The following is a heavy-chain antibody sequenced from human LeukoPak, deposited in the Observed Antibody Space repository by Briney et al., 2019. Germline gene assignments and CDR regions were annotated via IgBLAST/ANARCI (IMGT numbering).Heavy chain of an antibody. CDR1: GFTFSSYS. CDR2: INLDGTDI. J-gene: IGHJ3*02. Sequence: GGSLRLSCAASGFTFSSYSINWARQAPGKGLEWISFINLDGTDIHYGESVKGRFTISRDNAKNSLYLQMHTLRAEDTAVYYCAGDGVGVLPGDAFDIWSQGTMVTVSS. CDR3: AGDGVGVLPGDAFDI. V-gene: IGHV3-21*05. D-gene: IGHD1-26*01.